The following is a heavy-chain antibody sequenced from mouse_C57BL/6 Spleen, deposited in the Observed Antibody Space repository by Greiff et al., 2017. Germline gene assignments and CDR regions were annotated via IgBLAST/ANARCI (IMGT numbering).Heavy chain of an antibody. J-gene: IGHJ2*01. V-gene: IGHV7-3*01. CDR3: ERYMGGGFDY. Sequence: EVHLVESGGGLVQPGGSLSLSCAASGFTFTDYYMSWVRQPPGKALEWLGFLRNKANGYTTEYSASVKGRFTISRDNSQSILYLQMNALRAEDSATYYCERYMGGGFDYWGQGTTLTVSS. CDR2: LRNKANGYTT. CDR1: GFTFTDYY.